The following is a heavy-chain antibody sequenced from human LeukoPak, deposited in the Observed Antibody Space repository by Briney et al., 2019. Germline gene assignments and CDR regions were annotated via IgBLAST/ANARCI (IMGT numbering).Heavy chain of an antibody. CDR1: GGTFISYA. J-gene: IGHJ6*02. CDR2: IIPIFGTA. V-gene: IGHV1-69*01. CDR3: AKSGPYYYYGMDV. Sequence: SVKVSCKASGGTFISYAISWVRQAPGQGLEWMGGIIPIFGTANYAQKFQGRVTITADESTSTAYMELSSLRSEGTAVYYCAKSGPYYYYGMDVWGQGTTVTVSS.